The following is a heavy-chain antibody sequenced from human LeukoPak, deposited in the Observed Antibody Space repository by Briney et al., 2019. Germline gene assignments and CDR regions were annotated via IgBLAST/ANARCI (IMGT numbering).Heavy chain of an antibody. CDR1: GGSFSGYH. V-gene: IGHV4-34*01. J-gene: IGHJ5*02. D-gene: IGHD2-2*01. CDR2: INHSGST. Sequence: PSETLSLTCAVYGGSFSGYHWSWIRQPPGKGLEWIGEINHSGSTNYNPSLKSRVTISVDTSKNQFSLKLSSVTAADTAVYYCARGHLYCSSTSCHRASWFDPWGQGTLVTVSS. CDR3: ARGHLYCSSTSCHRASWFDP.